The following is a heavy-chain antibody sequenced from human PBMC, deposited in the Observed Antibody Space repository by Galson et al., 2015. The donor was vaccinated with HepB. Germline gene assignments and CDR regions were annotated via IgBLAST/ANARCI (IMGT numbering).Heavy chain of an antibody. CDR2: IRSKAYGGTT. J-gene: IGHJ6*03. D-gene: IGHD2-15*01. CDR1: GFTFGDYA. V-gene: IGHV3-49*03. Sequence: SLRLSCAASGFTFGDYAMSWFRQAPGKGLEWVGFIRSKAYGGTTEYAASVKGRFTISRDDSKSIAYLQMNSLKTEDTAVYYCTRYCSGGSCYYYYYMDVWGKGTTVTVSS. CDR3: TRYCSGGSCYYYYYMDV.